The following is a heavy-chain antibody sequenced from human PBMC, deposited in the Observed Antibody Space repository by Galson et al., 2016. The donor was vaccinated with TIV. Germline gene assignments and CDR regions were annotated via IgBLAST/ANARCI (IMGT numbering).Heavy chain of an antibody. J-gene: IGHJ4*02. CDR3: VRGEERPLVGAKPFGY. Sequence: SLRLSCAASGFTFSSYWMHWVRQVPGKGLVWVSRIDSDGYTTTYVDSVEGRFTISRDNAKNTLYLQMNNLRAEDTAVYYCVRGEERPLVGAKPFGYWAQGTLVTVSS. D-gene: IGHD1-26*01. CDR2: IDSDGYTT. CDR1: GFTFSSYW. V-gene: IGHV3-74*03.